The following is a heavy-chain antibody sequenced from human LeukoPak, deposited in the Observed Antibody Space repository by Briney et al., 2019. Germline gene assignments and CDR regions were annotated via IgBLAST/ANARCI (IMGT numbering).Heavy chain of an antibody. Sequence: GGSLRLSCAASGFTFSSYSMNWVRQAPGKGLEWVSSISSSSSYIYYADSVKGRFTISRDNARNSLYLQMNSLRVEDTAVYYCARDPYSGAYGNTYYYYMDVWGKGTTVTISS. CDR1: GFTFSSYS. CDR3: ARDPYSGAYGNTYYYYMDV. J-gene: IGHJ6*03. D-gene: IGHD1-26*01. V-gene: IGHV3-21*01. CDR2: ISSSSSYI.